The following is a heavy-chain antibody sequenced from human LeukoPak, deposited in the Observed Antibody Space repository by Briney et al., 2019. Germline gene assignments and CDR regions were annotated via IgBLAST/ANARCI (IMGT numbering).Heavy chain of an antibody. CDR3: ARDLSGSYQDFDY. J-gene: IGHJ4*02. Sequence: SVKVSCKASGGTFSSYAISWVRQAPGQGLEWMGGIIPIFGTANYAQKFQGRVTITADESTSTAYMELSSLRSEDTAVYYCARDLSGSYQDFDYWGQGTLVTVSS. V-gene: IGHV1-69*13. CDR1: GGTFSSYA. D-gene: IGHD1-26*01. CDR2: IIPIFGTA.